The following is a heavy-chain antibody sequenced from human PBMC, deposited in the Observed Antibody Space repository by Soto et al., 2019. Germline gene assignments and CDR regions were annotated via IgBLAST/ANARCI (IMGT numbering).Heavy chain of an antibody. J-gene: IGHJ4*02. Sequence: EVQLVESGGGLVQPGGSLRLSCADSGFSSSPFWMTWVRQPPGKGLEWVALIKQDGSEALYVDSVKGRFTISRDNAKNSVYLQMDSLRVDDTAVYDCTWVSGWLQTDWGQGTLGTVSS. D-gene: IGHD6-19*01. CDR2: IKQDGSEA. CDR3: TWVSGWLQTD. CDR1: GFSSSPFW. V-gene: IGHV3-7*04.